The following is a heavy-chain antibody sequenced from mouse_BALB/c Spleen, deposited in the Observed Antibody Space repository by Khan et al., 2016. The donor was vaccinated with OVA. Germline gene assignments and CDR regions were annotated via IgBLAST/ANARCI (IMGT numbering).Heavy chain of an antibody. J-gene: IGHJ1*01. D-gene: IGHD1-1*01. V-gene: IGHV7-3*02. CDR3: ARETVVDVYWYLDV. Sequence: EVELVESGGGLVQPGGSLRLSCATSGFTFTDYYITWVRQPPGKSLEWLGFIRNKAKDYTTAYSAPVEGRFTISRDNSQSIVYLQMNTLRSEDSATYYCARETVVDVYWYLDVWGAGTTVTVSS. CDR1: GFTFTDYY. CDR2: IRNKAKDYTT.